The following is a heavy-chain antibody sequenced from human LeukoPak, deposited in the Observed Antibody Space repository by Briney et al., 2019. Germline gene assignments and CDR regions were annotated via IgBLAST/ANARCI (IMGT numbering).Heavy chain of an antibody. CDR2: ISGSGGST. Sequence: AGGSLRLSXAASGFTFSSYSMNWVRQAPGKGLEWVSAISGSGGSTYYADSVKGRFTISRDNSKNTLYLQMNSLRAEDTAVYYCAKGTRSGTYYFDYWGQGTLVTVSS. D-gene: IGHD1-26*01. V-gene: IGHV3-23*01. CDR1: GFTFSSYS. CDR3: AKGTRSGTYYFDY. J-gene: IGHJ4*02.